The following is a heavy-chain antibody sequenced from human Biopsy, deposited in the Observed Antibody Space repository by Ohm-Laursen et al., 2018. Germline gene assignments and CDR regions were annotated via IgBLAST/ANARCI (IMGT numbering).Heavy chain of an antibody. Sequence: SLRLSCSASGFPFHNYAMNWVRQAPGEGLEWVSSITGSGGSTYYPDSVKGRFTISRDNSKNSLYLQMNSLRAEDTAVYYCAKGYGPDNWFDPWGQGTLVTVSS. D-gene: IGHD3-16*01. CDR1: GFPFHNYA. CDR2: ITGSGGST. CDR3: AKGYGPDNWFDP. V-gene: IGHV3-23*01. J-gene: IGHJ5*02.